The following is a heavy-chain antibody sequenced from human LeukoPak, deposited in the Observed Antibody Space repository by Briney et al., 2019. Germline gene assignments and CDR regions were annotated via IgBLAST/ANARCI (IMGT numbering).Heavy chain of an antibody. CDR2: IYYSGST. CDR3: ARDGAGATYYDILTGYYRTYYFDY. D-gene: IGHD3-9*01. CDR1: GGSVSSGSYY. Sequence: SETLSLTCTVSGGSVSSGSYYWSWIRQPPGKGLEWIGDIYYSGSTNYNPSLKSRVTISVDTSKNQFSLKLSSVTAADTAVYYCARDGAGATYYDILTGYYRTYYFDYWGQGTLVTVSS. V-gene: IGHV4-61*01. J-gene: IGHJ4*02.